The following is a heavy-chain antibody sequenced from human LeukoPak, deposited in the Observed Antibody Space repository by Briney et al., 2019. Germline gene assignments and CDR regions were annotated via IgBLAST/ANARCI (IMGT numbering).Heavy chain of an antibody. D-gene: IGHD4-17*01. Sequence: GGSLTLSCAASGFTFSIYAMSWVRQAPGGGLEWVSGISDSGVGTYYAYSVKGRFTISRDNSKNTLYLQMSSLRAEDTAVYYCAKCTTWNSHYPIDYWGQGTLVSVSS. CDR3: AKCTTWNSHYPIDY. CDR1: GFTFSIYA. V-gene: IGHV3-23*01. CDR2: ISDSGVGT. J-gene: IGHJ4*02.